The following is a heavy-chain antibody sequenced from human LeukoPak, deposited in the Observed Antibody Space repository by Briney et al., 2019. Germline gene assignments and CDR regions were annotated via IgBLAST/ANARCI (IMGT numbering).Heavy chain of an antibody. CDR1: GFTFSDYH. V-gene: IGHV3-30*18. CDR3: AKDERWFGELSKTHIDY. Sequence: GGSLRLSCAASGFTFSDYHMSWIRQAPGKGLEWVAVISYDGSNKYYADSVKGRFTISRDNSKNTLYLQMNSLRAEDTAVYYCAKDERWFGELSKTHIDYWGQGTLVTVSS. D-gene: IGHD3-10*01. CDR2: ISYDGSNK. J-gene: IGHJ4*02.